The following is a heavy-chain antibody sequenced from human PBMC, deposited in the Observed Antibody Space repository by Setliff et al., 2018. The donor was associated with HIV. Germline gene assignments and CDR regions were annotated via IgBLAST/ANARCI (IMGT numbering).Heavy chain of an antibody. D-gene: IGHD2-15*01. Sequence: SETLSLTCNVSGGSVSSPSNNWGWIRQPPGKGLEWIGEINHSGSTNYNPSLKSRVTISVDTSKNQFSLVLTSLTAADTAGYYSARGRCSGGGCYGRYSYFYMDVWGKGTAVTVSS. CDR3: ARGRCSGGGCYGRYSYFYMDV. CDR2: INHSGST. V-gene: IGHV4-39*07. CDR1: GGSVSSPSNN. J-gene: IGHJ6*03.